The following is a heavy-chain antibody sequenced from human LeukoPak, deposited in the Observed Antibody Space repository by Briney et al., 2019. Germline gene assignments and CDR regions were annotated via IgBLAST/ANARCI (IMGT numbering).Heavy chain of an antibody. V-gene: IGHV4-34*01. J-gene: IGHJ4*02. Sequence: SETLSLTCAVYGGSFSGYYWSWIRQPPGKGLEWIGEINHSGSTNYNPSLKSRVTISVDTSKNQFSLMLSSVPAADTAVYYCARTRLYCSSTSCFWFDYWGQGTLVTVSS. CDR3: ARTRLYCSSTSCFWFDY. D-gene: IGHD2-2*01. CDR2: INHSGST. CDR1: GGSFSGYY.